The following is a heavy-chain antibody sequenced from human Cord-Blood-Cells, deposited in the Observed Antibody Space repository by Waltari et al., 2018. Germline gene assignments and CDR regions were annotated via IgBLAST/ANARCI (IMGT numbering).Heavy chain of an antibody. J-gene: IGHJ4*02. CDR2: INPNSGGT. Sequence: QVQLVQSGAEVKKPGASVKVSCKASGYTFTGYYMHWVRQAPGQGLEWMGWINPNSGGTNYARKCQGRVTMTRDTAISTAYMELSRLRSDDTAVYYCARAYDFWSGYYDYWGQGTLVTVSS. V-gene: IGHV1-2*02. CDR3: ARAYDFWSGYYDY. CDR1: GYTFTGYY. D-gene: IGHD3-3*01.